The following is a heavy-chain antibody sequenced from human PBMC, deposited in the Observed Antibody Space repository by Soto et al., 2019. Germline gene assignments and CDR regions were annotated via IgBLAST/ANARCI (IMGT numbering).Heavy chain of an antibody. J-gene: IGHJ3*01. CDR3: TRSIITTAGTEAFDL. CDR2: ISPRRGGT. Sequence: QVQLVQSGAEVKKPGASVRVSCKASGYTFTSYYIHWVRQAPGQGPEWMGMISPRRGGTDYAQKXQXSXTVXGDTSTSTVYMELSSLRSEDTAVYFCTRSIITTAGTEAFDLWGQGTVVTVSS. D-gene: IGHD1-1*01. CDR1: GYTFTSYY. V-gene: IGHV1-46*01.